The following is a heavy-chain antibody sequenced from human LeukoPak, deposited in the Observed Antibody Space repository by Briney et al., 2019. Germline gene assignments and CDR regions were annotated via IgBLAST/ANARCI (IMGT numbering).Heavy chain of an antibody. D-gene: IGHD6-19*01. CDR3: ARLSTYSSGWFTTHYYYYYGMDV. CDR2: ISAYNGNT. Sequence: ASVKVSCKASGYTFTSYGISWVRQAPGQGLEWMGWISAYNGNTNYAQKLQGRVTMTTDTSTSTAYMEPRSLRSDDTAVYYCARLSTYSSGWFTTHYYYYYGMDVWGQGTTVTVSS. V-gene: IGHV1-18*01. J-gene: IGHJ6*02. CDR1: GYTFTSYG.